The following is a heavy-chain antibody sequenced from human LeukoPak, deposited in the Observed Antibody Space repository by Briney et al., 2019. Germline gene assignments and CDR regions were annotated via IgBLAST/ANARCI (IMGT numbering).Heavy chain of an antibody. CDR1: GGSISSGGYY. Sequence: PSETLSLTCTVSGGSISSGGYYWSWIRQHPGKGLEWIGYIYYSGSTYYNPSLKSRVTISVDTSKNQFSLKLSSVTAADTAVYYCARDLDRLSGAFDIWGQGTMVTVSS. V-gene: IGHV4-31*03. CDR3: ARDLDRLSGAFDI. CDR2: IYYSGST. J-gene: IGHJ3*02. D-gene: IGHD3/OR15-3a*01.